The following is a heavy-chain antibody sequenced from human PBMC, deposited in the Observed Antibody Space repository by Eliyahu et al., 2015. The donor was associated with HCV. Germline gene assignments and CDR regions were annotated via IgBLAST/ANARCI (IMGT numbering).Heavy chain of an antibody. V-gene: IGHV2-5*01. CDR2: IFWNDDR. D-gene: IGHD3-22*01. CDR1: GFSLSTGVG. J-gene: IGHJ4*02. Sequence: QITLKESGPTLVKPTQTLTLTCTFSGFSLSTGVGVGWIRQPPGKALEWLAFIFWNDDRRYSPSLKSRLTITKDTSRNQVVLTLTNVDPVDTATYLCAHSRYESTGYYFFDHWGQGTLVTVSS. CDR3: AHSRYESTGYYFFDH.